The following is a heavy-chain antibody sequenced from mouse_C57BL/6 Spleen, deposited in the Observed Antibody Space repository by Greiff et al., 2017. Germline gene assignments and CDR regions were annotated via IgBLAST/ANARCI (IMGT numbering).Heavy chain of an antibody. J-gene: IGHJ2*01. CDR3: ARSDYDYDAYCDY. CDR1: GYTFTSYW. D-gene: IGHD2-4*01. Sequence: QVQLQQSGAELVRPGSSVKLSCKASGYTFTSYWMHWVKQRPIQGLEWIGNIDPSDSETHYNQKFKDKATLTVDQSSSTAYMQLSSLTSEDSAVYYCARSDYDYDAYCDYWGQGTTLTVSS. V-gene: IGHV1-52*01. CDR2: IDPSDSET.